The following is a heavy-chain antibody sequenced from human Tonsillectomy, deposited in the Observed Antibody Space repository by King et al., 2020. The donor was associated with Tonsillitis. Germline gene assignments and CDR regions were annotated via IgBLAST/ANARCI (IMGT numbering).Heavy chain of an antibody. J-gene: IGHJ3*01. CDR2: ISYDGSNK. CDR1: GFTFSSYG. D-gene: IGHD4-17*01. V-gene: IGHV3-30*18. CDR3: AKDLTGDTVTTF. Sequence: VQLVESGGGVVQPGRSLRLSCAASGFTFSSYGMHGVRQAPGKGLEWVAVISYDGSNKYYADSVKGRFTISRDNSKNTLYLQMNSLRAEDTAVYYCAKDLTGDTVTTFWGQGTMVTVSS.